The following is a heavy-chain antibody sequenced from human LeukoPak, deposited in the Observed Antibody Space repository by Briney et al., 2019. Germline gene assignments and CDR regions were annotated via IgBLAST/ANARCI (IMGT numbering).Heavy chain of an antibody. D-gene: IGHD3-22*01. Sequence: ASVKVSCKASGYTFTSYGISWVRQAPGQGLEWMGWISAYNGNTNYAQKLQGRVTMTTDTSTSTAYMELRSLRSDDTAVYYCARGNYYDSSGYRXXFDXWGQGTMVTVSS. CDR3: ARGNYYDSSGYRXXFDX. J-gene: IGHJ3*02. V-gene: IGHV1-18*01. CDR2: ISAYNGNT. CDR1: GYTFTSYG.